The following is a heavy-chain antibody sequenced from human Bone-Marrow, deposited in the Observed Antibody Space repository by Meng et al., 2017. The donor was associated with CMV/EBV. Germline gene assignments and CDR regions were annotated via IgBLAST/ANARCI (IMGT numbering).Heavy chain of an antibody. Sequence: EVQLVASGGGLVNPGGPLRLSCAASGFTFSSYSMYWLRQAPGKGLELVSSISSSSSYIYYADSVKGRFTISRDNAKNSLYLQMNSLRAEDTAVYYCARLFYDDVWGSYPYYFDYWGQGTLVTVST. J-gene: IGHJ4*02. V-gene: IGHV3-21*01. CDR3: ARLFYDDVWGSYPYYFDY. CDR2: ISSSSSYI. CDR1: GFTFSSYS. D-gene: IGHD3-16*01.